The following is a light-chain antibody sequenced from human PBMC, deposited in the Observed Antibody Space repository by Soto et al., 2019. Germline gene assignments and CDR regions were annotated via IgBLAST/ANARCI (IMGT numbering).Light chain of an antibody. Sequence: DIQMTPSPSSLSASIGDRVTITCRASQSISSNLNWYQQKPGKAPILLIYAASNLHGGVPSRFSGSGSGTDFTLTISSLQPEDFATYYCQQSNSTPRTFGQGTKVEIK. J-gene: IGKJ1*01. CDR1: QSISSN. CDR3: QQSNSTPRT. V-gene: IGKV1-39*01. CDR2: AAS.